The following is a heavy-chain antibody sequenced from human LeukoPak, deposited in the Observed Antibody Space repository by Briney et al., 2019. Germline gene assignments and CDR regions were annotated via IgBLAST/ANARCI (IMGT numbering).Heavy chain of an antibody. CDR1: GGSISSYY. Sequence: SETLSLTCTVSGGSISSYYWSWIRQPPGKGLEWIGYIYYSGSTDYNPSLKSRVTITVDTSKNQFSLKLSSVTAADTAVYYCARDHYDFWSGYRSWFDPWGQGTLVTVSS. V-gene: IGHV4-59*01. CDR2: IYYSGST. J-gene: IGHJ5*02. CDR3: ARDHYDFWSGYRSWFDP. D-gene: IGHD3-3*01.